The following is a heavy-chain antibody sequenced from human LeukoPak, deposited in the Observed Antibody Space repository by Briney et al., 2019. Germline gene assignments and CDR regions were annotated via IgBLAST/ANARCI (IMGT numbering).Heavy chain of an antibody. D-gene: IGHD2-15*01. J-gene: IGHJ5*02. CDR3: ASTLLRGNWFDP. Sequence: PSGTLSLTCAVSGASIISNNWWSWVRQPSGKGLEWIGEIWHSGTTNYNPSLKSRVTISVDTSKNQFSLKLRSVTAADTAVYYCASTLLRGNWFDPWGQGTLVTVSS. CDR1: GASIISNNW. CDR2: IWHSGTT. V-gene: IGHV4-4*02.